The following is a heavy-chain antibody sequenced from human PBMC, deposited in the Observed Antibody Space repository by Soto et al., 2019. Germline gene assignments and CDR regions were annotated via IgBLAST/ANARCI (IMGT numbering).Heavy chain of an antibody. D-gene: IGHD3-22*01. CDR3: ARGRMIVVVMADY. V-gene: IGHV3-30-3*01. J-gene: IGHJ4*02. CDR2: ISYDGSNK. CDR1: GFTFSSYA. Sequence: QVPLVESGGGVVQPGRSLRLSCAASGFTFSSYAMHWVRQAPGKGLEWVAVISYDGSNKYYADSVKGRFTISRDNSKNTLYLQMNSLRAEDTAVYYCARGRMIVVVMADYWGQGTLVTVSS.